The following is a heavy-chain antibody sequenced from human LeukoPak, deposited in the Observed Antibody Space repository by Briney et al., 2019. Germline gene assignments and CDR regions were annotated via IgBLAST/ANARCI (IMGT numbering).Heavy chain of an antibody. J-gene: IGHJ4*02. CDR2: IYYSGST. Sequence: PSETLSLTCTVSGGSISSSNYYWGWIRQPPGKGLEWIVSIYYSGSTYYNPSLKSRVTISVDTSKNQFSLKLSSVTAADTAVYYCARSPNSGYDPFDYWGQGTLVTVSS. CDR1: GGSISSSNYY. D-gene: IGHD5-12*01. V-gene: IGHV4-39*01. CDR3: ARSPNSGYDPFDY.